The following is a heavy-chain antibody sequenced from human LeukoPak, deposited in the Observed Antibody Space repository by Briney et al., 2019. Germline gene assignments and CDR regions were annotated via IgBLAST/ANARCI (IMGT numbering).Heavy chain of an antibody. CDR3: AKAGYCSSTSCPAIEVYYYGMDV. V-gene: IGHV3-23*01. CDR1: GYTFSSYA. Sequence: GGSLRLSCAASGYTFSSYAMSWGRQAPRKGLDRVSAISVSGGGTYYADSVNGRFTISRENSKNTLYLQMNSLRAEDTAVYYCAKAGYCSSTSCPAIEVYYYGMDVWGKGTTVTVSS. J-gene: IGHJ6*04. D-gene: IGHD2-2*01. CDR2: ISVSGGGT.